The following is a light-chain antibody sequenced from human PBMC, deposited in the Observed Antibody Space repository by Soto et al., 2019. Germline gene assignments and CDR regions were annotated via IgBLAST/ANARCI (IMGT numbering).Light chain of an antibody. CDR1: QSVSSSY. Sequence: EMVLTQSPGTLSLSPGERATLSCRASQSVSSSYLAWYQQKPGQAPRLLIYGASSRATGIPDRFSGSGSGTDFTLTISRLEHEAFAVYYCQQYGSSPLTFGGGTKVEIK. CDR2: GAS. J-gene: IGKJ4*01. CDR3: QQYGSSPLT. V-gene: IGKV3-20*01.